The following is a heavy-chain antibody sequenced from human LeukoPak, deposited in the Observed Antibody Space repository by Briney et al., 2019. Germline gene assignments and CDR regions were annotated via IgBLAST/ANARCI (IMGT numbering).Heavy chain of an antibody. CDR2: VYYTGST. J-gene: IGHJ3*01. V-gene: IGHV4-59*01. Sequence: PSETLSLTCTVSGGSISNDYWSWIRQPPGKGLEWIGYVYYTGSTNHNPSLKSRLTISVDRSSNKLSLKLTSVTAADTAVYYCARARRGFDVWGQGTLVTVSS. CDR1: GGSISNDY. CDR3: ARARRGFDV.